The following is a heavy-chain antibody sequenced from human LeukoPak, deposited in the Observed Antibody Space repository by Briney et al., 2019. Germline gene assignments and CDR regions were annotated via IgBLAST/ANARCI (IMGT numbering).Heavy chain of an antibody. Sequence: SETLSLTCAVYGGSFSGYSWNWIRQPPGKGLEWIGEIIHSGNTNYNPSLKSRVTISVDTSKNQFSLKLSSVTAADTAVYYCAGYDFWSGHLYWGQGTLVTVSS. J-gene: IGHJ4*02. D-gene: IGHD3-3*01. CDR3: AGYDFWSGHLY. CDR2: IIHSGNT. CDR1: GGSFSGYS. V-gene: IGHV4-34*12.